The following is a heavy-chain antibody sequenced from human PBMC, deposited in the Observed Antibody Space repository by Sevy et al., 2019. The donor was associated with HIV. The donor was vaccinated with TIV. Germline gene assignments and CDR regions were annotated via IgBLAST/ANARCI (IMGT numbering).Heavy chain of an antibody. V-gene: IGHV4-38-2*01. J-gene: IGHJ5*01. CDR3: ARGFSYGFDS. Sequence: SETLSLTCAVSGYSISVDHYWGWIRQSPAKGLEWMGSLYHTGNNYYNPTLKSRVTMSLDTSENQFSLKLVSVTAADTAVYYCARGFSYGFDSWGQGALVTVSS. CDR2: LYHTGNN. CDR1: GYSISVDHY. D-gene: IGHD5-18*01.